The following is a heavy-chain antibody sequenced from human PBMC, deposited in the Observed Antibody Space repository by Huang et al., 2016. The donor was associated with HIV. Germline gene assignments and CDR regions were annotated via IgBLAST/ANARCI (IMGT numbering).Heavy chain of an antibody. J-gene: IGHJ4*02. CDR3: AKDQGQWLAYFDS. D-gene: IGHD6-19*01. CDR1: GITFRNYA. V-gene: IGHV3-30*18. Sequence: VRLVQSGGGVVQPGRSLRLSCAASGITFRNYAMHWVRQAPGKGVEWVAGTSAEGSGQYYVDSVKGRFIISKDNSNETLFLEMRSLKSEDTAVYFCAKDQGQWLAYFDSWGQGTLVTVSS. CDR2: TSAEGSGQ.